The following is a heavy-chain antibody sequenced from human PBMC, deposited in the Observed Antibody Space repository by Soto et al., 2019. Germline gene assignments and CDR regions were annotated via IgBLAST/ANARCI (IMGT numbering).Heavy chain of an antibody. J-gene: IGHJ6*02. Sequence: QVQLVQSGAEVKKPGSSVKVSCKASGGTFSSYAISWVRQAPGQGLEWMGGIIPIFGTANYAQKFQGRVTIAADESTSTAYVEMSSLRSEDTAAYYCARTYGSGSYYKIGAQGDYYYGMDVWGQGTTVTVSS. V-gene: IGHV1-69*01. CDR1: GGTFSSYA. CDR2: IIPIFGTA. D-gene: IGHD3-10*01. CDR3: ARTYGSGSYYKIGAQGDYYYGMDV.